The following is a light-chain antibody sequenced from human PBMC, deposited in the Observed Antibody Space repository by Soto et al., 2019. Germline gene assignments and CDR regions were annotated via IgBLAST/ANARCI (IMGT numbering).Light chain of an antibody. CDR1: QSVSSC. CDR3: QQYNNWPRT. Sequence: DIVLSQSPAPLSVSQGERDTLYCRASQSVSSCLAWYPQKPGQAPRLLIYGASTRATGIPARFSGSGSGTDFTLTISRLQSEDFAVYFCQQYNNWPRTFGQGTKVDIK. V-gene: IGKV3-15*01. J-gene: IGKJ1*01. CDR2: GAS.